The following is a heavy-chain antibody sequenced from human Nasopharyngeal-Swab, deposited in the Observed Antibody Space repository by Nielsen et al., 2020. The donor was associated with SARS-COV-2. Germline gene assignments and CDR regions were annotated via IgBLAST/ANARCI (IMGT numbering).Heavy chain of an antibody. Sequence: GESLKISCAASGFTFSSYGMHWVRQAPGKGLEWVAVIWYDGSNKYYADFVKGRFTISRDNSKNTLYLQMNSLRAEDTAVYYCARDLMVGETGDYWGQGTLVTVSS. D-gene: IGHD3-16*01. V-gene: IGHV3-33*01. CDR3: ARDLMVGETGDY. CDR1: GFTFSSYG. CDR2: IWYDGSNK. J-gene: IGHJ4*02.